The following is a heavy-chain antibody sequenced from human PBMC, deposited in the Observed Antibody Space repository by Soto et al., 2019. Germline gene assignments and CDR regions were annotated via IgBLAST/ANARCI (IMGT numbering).Heavy chain of an antibody. CDR3: ARAGGLGAVAVDY. J-gene: IGHJ4*02. CDR1: GGSISSGGYS. D-gene: IGHD6-19*01. Sequence: QLQLQESGSGLVKPSQTLSLTCAVSGGSISSGGYSWSWIRQPPGKGLEWIGYIYHSGSTYYNPSLKSQVTIPVDRSKNQFSLKLSSVTAADTAVYSCARAGGLGAVAVDYWGQGTLVTVSS. CDR2: IYHSGST. V-gene: IGHV4-30-2*01.